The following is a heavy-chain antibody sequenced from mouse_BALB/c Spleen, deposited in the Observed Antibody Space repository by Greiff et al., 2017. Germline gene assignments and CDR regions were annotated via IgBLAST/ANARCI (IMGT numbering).Heavy chain of an antibody. CDR3: ARSETMITYYYAMDD. CDR2: INPNNGGT. V-gene: IGHV1-18*01. D-gene: IGHD2-4*01. J-gene: IGHJ4*01. CDR1: GYTFTDYN. Sequence: EVQLQESGPELVKPGASVKIPCKASGYTFTDYNMDWVKQSHGKSLEWIGDINPNNGGTIYNQKFKGKATLTVDKSSSTAYMELRSLTSEDTAVYYCARSETMITYYYAMDDWGQGTSVTVSS.